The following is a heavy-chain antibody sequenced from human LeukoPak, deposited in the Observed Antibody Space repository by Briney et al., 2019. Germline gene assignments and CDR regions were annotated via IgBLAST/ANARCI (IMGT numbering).Heavy chain of an antibody. V-gene: IGHV1-18*01. D-gene: IGHD2-2*01. J-gene: IGHJ4*02. CDR3: ARDGDIVVVPAALGY. CDR2: ISAYNGNT. CDR1: GYTFTSYG. Sequence: GASVKVSCKASGYTFTSYGISWVRQAPGQGLEWMGWISAYNGNTNYAQKLRGRVTMTTDTSTSTAYMELRSLRSDDTAVYYCARDGDIVVVPAALGYWGQGTLVTVSS.